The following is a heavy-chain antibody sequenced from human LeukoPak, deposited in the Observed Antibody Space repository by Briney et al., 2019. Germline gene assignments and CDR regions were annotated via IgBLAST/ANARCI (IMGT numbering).Heavy chain of an antibody. Sequence: SETLSLTCTVSGGSISSYYWSWIRQPPGRGLEWICYIYYSGSTFYNPSLKSRVSMSVDTPKNQFSLELSSATAADTAVYYCARQSDSSSSNWFDPPGEGTPVTVSS. CDR2: IYYSGST. CDR3: ARQSDSSSSNWFDP. J-gene: IGHJ5*02. V-gene: IGHV4-59*01. D-gene: IGHD6-13*01. CDR1: GGSISSYY.